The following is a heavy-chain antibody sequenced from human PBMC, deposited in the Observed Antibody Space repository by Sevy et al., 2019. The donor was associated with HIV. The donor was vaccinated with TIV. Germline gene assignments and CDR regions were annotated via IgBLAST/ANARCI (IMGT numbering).Heavy chain of an antibody. CDR2: IYYSGST. Sequence: SETLSLTCTVSGGSISSYYWSWIRQPPGKGLEWIGYIYYSGSTNYNPSLKSRVTISVDTSKNQFSLKLSSVTAADTAVYYCARGGPLGDRYYDTVKHAFDIWGQGTMVTVSS. V-gene: IGHV4-59*01. J-gene: IGHJ3*02. CDR1: GGSISSYY. D-gene: IGHD3-22*01. CDR3: ARGGPLGDRYYDTVKHAFDI.